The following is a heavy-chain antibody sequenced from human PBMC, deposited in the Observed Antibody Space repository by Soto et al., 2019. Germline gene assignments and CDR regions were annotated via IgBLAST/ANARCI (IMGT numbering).Heavy chain of an antibody. Sequence: EVQLLEAGGGLVQPGGSLRLSCAASGFSFRNYGMSWVRQAPGKGLEWLSAIIGNGDTAYYADSGWGRFTISRDNSKNTLYLQLNDLGAEDTAIYYCAKDYDYGDSLPFDYWGQGTLVTVSS. J-gene: IGHJ4*02. D-gene: IGHD4-17*01. V-gene: IGHV3-23*01. CDR2: IIGNGDTA. CDR3: AKDYDYGDSLPFDY. CDR1: GFSFRNYG.